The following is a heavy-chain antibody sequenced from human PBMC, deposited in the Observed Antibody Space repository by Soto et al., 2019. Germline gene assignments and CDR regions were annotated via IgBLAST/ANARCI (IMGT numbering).Heavy chain of an antibody. CDR1: GGSFNGYY. J-gene: IGHJ6*02. D-gene: IGHD2-15*01. V-gene: IGHV4-34*01. Sequence: SETLSLTCAVYGGSFNGYYWRWIRQPPGKGLEWIGEINHSGSTNYNPSLKSRVTISVATSKNQFSLKLSSVTAADTAVYYCARASTPDIVVVVAARPGGMDVWGQGTTVTVS. CDR2: INHSGST. CDR3: ARASTPDIVVVVAARPGGMDV.